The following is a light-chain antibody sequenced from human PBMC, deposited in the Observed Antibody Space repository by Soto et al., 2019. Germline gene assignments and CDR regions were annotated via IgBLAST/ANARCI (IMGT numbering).Light chain of an antibody. V-gene: IGLV2-14*01. CDR1: SSDVGGYNY. J-gene: IGLJ1*01. CDR3: SSYTSSSSLV. Sequence: QSVLTQPASVSGSPGQSITISCTGTSSDVGGYNYVSWYQQHPGKAPKLLIYEVTNRPSGVSDRFSGSKSGSTASLTISGLLTEDETDYYCSSYTSSSSLVFGTGTKVTVL. CDR2: EVT.